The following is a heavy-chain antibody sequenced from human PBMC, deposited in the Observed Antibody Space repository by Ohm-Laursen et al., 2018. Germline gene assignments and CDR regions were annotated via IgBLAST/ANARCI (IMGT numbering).Heavy chain of an antibody. J-gene: IGHJ5*02. Sequence: SLRLSCAASGFTFSTYAMSWVRQAPGKGLEWVSSISGSGDNTYYADSVKGRFTISRDSSENTVYFQMNDLRAEDTALYYCAKARSAVVFAASNHWGQGALVIVSS. CDR2: ISGSGDNT. CDR3: AKARSAVVFAASNH. V-gene: IGHV3-23*01. D-gene: IGHD2-15*01. CDR1: GFTFSTYA.